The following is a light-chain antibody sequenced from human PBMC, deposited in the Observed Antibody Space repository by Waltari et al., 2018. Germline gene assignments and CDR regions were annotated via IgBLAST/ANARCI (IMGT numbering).Light chain of an antibody. V-gene: IGLV2-14*01. J-gene: IGLJ2*01. CDR2: EFT. CDR1: SSDLGAYNS. CDR3: SSFTTSSIL. Sequence: QSALTQPASVSGSPGQSITISCTGTSSDLGAYNSVSWYQQHPGKAPKLIIYEFTNRPSGVPPCFSGSKSGNTASLTISGLQAEDEADYYCSSFTTSSILFGGGTKLAVL.